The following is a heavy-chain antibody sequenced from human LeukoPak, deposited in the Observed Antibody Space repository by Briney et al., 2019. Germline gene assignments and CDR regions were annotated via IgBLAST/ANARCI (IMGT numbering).Heavy chain of an antibody. J-gene: IGHJ6*02. Sequence: ASVKVSCKVSGYTLTELSMHWVRQAPGKGLEWMGGFDPEDGETIYAQKFQGRVTMTEDTSTDTAYMGLSSLRSEDTAVYYCATSHESNHYYYYYGMDVWGQGTTVTVSS. D-gene: IGHD1-14*01. CDR3: ATSHESNHYYYYYGMDV. V-gene: IGHV1-24*01. CDR1: GYTLTELS. CDR2: FDPEDGET.